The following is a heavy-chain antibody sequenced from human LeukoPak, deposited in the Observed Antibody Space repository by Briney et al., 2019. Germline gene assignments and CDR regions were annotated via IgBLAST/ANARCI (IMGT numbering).Heavy chain of an antibody. J-gene: IGHJ4*02. CDR1: GYTFTSYG. CDR2: ISAYNGNT. Sequence: GSVRVSCKASGYTFTSYGISWVRPAPGRGLEWMGWISAYNGNTNYPQKLQGRVTMTTDTSTSTAYMELRSLRSDDTAVYYCARVVGGSYYFDFWGQGNLVPVSS. D-gene: IGHD1-26*01. CDR3: ARVVGGSYYFDF. V-gene: IGHV1-18*01.